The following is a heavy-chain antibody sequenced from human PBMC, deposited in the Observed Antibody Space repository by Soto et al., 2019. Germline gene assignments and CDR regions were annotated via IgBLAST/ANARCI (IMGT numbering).Heavy chain of an antibody. J-gene: IGHJ6*02. CDR2: ISYDGSNQ. Sequence: PGGSLRLSCAASGFTFSTYALHWVRQAPGKGLEWVAVISYDGSNQYYADSVRGRFTISRDKYKNTLYLQLSSLRTEDTAVYYCARHHRAGRFYYYYGMDVWGQGTTVTVSS. D-gene: IGHD6-19*01. CDR3: ARHHRAGRFYYYYGMDV. CDR1: GFTFSTYA. V-gene: IGHV3-30*04.